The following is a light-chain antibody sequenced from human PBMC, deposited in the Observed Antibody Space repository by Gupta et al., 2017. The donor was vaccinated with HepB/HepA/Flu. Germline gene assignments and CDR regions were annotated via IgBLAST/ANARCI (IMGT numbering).Light chain of an antibody. CDR2: RND. CDR3: SAWDSSLSAWV. Sequence: QAGLTQPPPVSRDLRQIATITCTGNSNNVGNQGAAWLQQHQGHPPKLLSYRNDKRPSGISERFSASRSGNTASLTITGRQPEDEADYYCSAWDSSLSAWVFGGGTKVTVL. V-gene: IGLV10-54*04. CDR1: SNNVGNQG. J-gene: IGLJ3*02.